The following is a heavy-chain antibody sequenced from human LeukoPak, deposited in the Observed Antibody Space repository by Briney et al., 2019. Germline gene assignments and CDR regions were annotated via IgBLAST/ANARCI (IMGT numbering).Heavy chain of an antibody. D-gene: IGHD6-6*01. V-gene: IGHV4-39*01. J-gene: IGHJ4*02. CDR3: ATTLYSRSCFDY. CDR2: VYYSGTT. CDR1: GGSISSGSYY. Sequence: SETLSLTRTVSGGSISSGSYYWGWIRQPPGKGLEWIGSVYYSGTTYYNPSLKSQVTMSVDTSKNQFSLQLSSVTAADTAIYYCATTLYSRSCFDYWGQGTLVTVSS.